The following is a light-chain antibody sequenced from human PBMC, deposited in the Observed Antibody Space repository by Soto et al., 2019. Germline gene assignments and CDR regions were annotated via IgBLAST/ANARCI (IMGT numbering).Light chain of an antibody. V-gene: IGKV1-5*03. Sequence: DIQMTQSPSTLSASVGDRVTITCRASQTISSWLAWYQQKPGKAPKLLIYKASSLESGVPSRFSGSGSGTEFTLTIRSLQPDDFATSYCQHYHSYPVTFGQGTKV. CDR2: KAS. CDR3: QHYHSYPVT. J-gene: IGKJ1*01. CDR1: QTISSW.